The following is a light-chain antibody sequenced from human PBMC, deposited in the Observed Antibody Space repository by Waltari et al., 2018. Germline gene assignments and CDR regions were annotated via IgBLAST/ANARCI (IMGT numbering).Light chain of an antibody. V-gene: IGKV3-15*01. CDR1: QSGSTN. CDR2: GAS. CDR3: HQYYNWWT. J-gene: IGKJ1*01. Sequence: EVMMTQSPATLSVSTGERATLPCRASQSGSTNLAWYQQKPGQAPRLRIYGASTRATNIPARFSGSGSGTEFTLTISSLQSEDFAVYYCHQYYNWWTFGQGTKVEIK.